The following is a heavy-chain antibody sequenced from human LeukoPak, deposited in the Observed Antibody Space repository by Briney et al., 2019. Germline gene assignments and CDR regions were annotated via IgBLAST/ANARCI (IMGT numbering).Heavy chain of an antibody. CDR3: ARPREAGSSSGWYFDK. Sequence: PGRSLRLSCAASGFTFSTFRMHWVRQAPGKGLEWVAVISYDGSNKFYADSVKGRFTVSRDNSKNTLYLQLSSLRAEDTAVYHCARPREAGSSSGWYFDKWGQGTLVTVSS. V-gene: IGHV3-30-3*01. CDR2: ISYDGSNK. CDR1: GFTFSTFR. D-gene: IGHD6-19*01. J-gene: IGHJ4*02.